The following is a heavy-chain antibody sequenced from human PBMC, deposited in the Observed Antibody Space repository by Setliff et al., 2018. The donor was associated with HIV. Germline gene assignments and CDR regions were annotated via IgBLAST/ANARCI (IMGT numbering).Heavy chain of an antibody. CDR3: ARVSKGDYGGNFDS. CDR1: GGSVGSGSYY. Sequence: SETLSLTCTVSGGSVGSGSYYWSWIRQSPGKGLEWIGRIYPSGSTSYNPSLQSRVVMSVDTSKNQFSLRLISVTAADTAVYFCARVSKGDYGGNFDSWGQGTLVTVSS. V-gene: IGHV4-61*01. J-gene: IGHJ4*02. D-gene: IGHD4-17*01. CDR2: IYPSGST.